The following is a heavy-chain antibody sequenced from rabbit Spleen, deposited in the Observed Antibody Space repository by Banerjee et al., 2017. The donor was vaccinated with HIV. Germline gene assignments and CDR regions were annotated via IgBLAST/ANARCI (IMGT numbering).Heavy chain of an antibody. CDR3: ARDTGSSFSSYGMDL. V-gene: IGHV1S40*01. CDR2: IAGSSSDFT. Sequence: QSLEESGGGLVKPGGTLTLTCTASGFSFSSSDYMCWVRQAPGKGLEWISCIAGSSSDFTYSASWAKGRFTISKTSSTTVTLQMTSLTAADTATYFCARDTGSSFSSYGMDLWGPGTLVTVS. CDR1: GFSFSSSDY. J-gene: IGHJ6*01. D-gene: IGHD8-1*01.